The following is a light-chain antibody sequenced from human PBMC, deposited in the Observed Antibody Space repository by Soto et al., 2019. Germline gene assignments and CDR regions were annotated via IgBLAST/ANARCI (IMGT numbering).Light chain of an antibody. CDR2: DVS. J-gene: IGLJ2*01. CDR1: SSDVGEYNF. V-gene: IGLV2-14*03. CDR3: SSYTSTTVL. Sequence: QSALTQPASVSGSPGQSITISCTGTSSDVGEYNFVSWYQQHPGKAPKLMIYDVSNRPSGISNRFSGSKSGNTASLTISGLQAEDEAAYYCSSYTSTTVLFGGGTKLTVL.